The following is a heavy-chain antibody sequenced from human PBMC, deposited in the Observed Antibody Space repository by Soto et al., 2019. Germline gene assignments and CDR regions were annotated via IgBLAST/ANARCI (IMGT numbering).Heavy chain of an antibody. Sequence: EVQLVESGGGLVQPGESLRLSCAASGFTFDYYWMHWIRQAPGKGLVWVSRVHSDGTTTTYADSVKGRFTISRDNARNTVSLQKSSLRAEDTAIDYCERGDRGGFDLWGHGTVVTVSS. CDR1: GFTFDYYW. CDR2: VHSDGTTT. D-gene: IGHD3-16*01. CDR3: ERGDRGGFDL. V-gene: IGHV3-74*01. J-gene: IGHJ3*01.